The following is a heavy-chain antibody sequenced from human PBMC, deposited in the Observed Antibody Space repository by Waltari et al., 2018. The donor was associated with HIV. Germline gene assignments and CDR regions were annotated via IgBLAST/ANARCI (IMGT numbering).Heavy chain of an antibody. CDR2: ISSRSSTI. V-gene: IGHV3-48*04. J-gene: IGHJ6*02. D-gene: IGHD1-26*01. CDR3: AAVYSHYFAMDV. Sequence: EVQLVESGGGWVQPGGSLRLSCEASGFIFRPYSMNWVRQAPGKVLELVSYISSRSSTIYYADSVKGRFTISRDNAKNSLYLQMNSLRAEDTAVYYCAAVYSHYFAMDVWGQGTTVTVSS. CDR1: GFIFRPYS.